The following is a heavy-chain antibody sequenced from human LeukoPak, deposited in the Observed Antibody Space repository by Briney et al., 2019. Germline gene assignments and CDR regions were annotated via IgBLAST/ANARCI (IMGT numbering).Heavy chain of an antibody. CDR2: MNPNSGNT. V-gene: IGHV1-8*01. J-gene: IGHJ4*02. Sequence: ASVKVSCKASRYTFTSHDINWVRQATGQGLEWMGWMNPNSGNTGYAQKFQDRITMTRNTSISTAYMELSSLESEDTAVYYCASALKRGSAGTLIDFWGQGTLVTVSS. CDR1: RYTFTSHD. D-gene: IGHD6-13*01. CDR3: ASALKRGSAGTLIDF.